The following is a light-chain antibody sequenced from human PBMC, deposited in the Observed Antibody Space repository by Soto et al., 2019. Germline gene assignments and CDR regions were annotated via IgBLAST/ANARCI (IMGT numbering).Light chain of an antibody. CDR2: AAS. CDR1: QIISSY. J-gene: IGKJ2*01. Sequence: DIQMTQSPSSLSASVGDRVTITCRASQIISSYLNWYQQKPGKAPKLLIYAASSLQSGVPSRFSGSGSGTDFTLTSSSLQPEDFATYYCQQSYSTPRTFGQGTKLEIK. V-gene: IGKV1-39*01. CDR3: QQSYSTPRT.